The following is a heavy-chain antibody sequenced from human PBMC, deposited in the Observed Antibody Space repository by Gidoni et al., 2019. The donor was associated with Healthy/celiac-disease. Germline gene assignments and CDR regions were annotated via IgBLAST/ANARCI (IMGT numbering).Heavy chain of an antibody. D-gene: IGHD6-19*01. Sequence: QVQLQQWGAGLLKPSETLSLTCAVYGGSFSGYYWSWIRQPPGKGLEWIGEINHSGSTDYNPSLKSRVTISVDTSKNQFSLKLSSVTAADTAVYYCARVTRTAGLVLPYYYYYYMDVWGKGTTVTVSS. CDR3: ARVTRTAGLVLPYYYYYYMDV. CDR2: INHSGST. V-gene: IGHV4-34*01. J-gene: IGHJ6*03. CDR1: GGSFSGYY.